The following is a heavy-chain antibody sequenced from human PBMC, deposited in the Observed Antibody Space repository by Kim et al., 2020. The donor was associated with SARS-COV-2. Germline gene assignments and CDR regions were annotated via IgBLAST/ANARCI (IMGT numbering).Heavy chain of an antibody. CDR2: GTT. V-gene: IGHV3-15*01. Sequence: GTTDAAAPVKGRFTISRDDSKNTLYLQMNSLKTEDTAVYYCTTAQTTYDFWGQGTLVTVSS. J-gene: IGHJ4*02. CDR3: TTAQTTYDF. D-gene: IGHD1-1*01.